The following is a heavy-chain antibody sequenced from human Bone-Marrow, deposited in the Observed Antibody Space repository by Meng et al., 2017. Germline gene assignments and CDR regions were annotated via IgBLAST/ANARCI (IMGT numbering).Heavy chain of an antibody. CDR3: ARDIRQGGNIWFDP. CDR2: IYYSGTT. CDR1: GGSISSGGYY. D-gene: IGHD3-16*01. V-gene: IGHV4-31*01. J-gene: IGHJ5*02. Sequence: QVQLQESGPGLVKPSQPLSPTCTVSGGSISSGGYYWSWIRQHPGKGLEWIGYIYYSGTTYYNPSLSSLVTISVDTSKNQFSLNLSSVTAADTAVYYCARDIRQGGNIWFDPWGQGTLVTVSS.